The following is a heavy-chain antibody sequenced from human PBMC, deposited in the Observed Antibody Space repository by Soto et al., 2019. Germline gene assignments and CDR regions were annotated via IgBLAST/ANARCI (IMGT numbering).Heavy chain of an antibody. CDR1: GFTFSSYA. CDR3: AKDLDASGPRVAFDI. CDR2: ASGSGDSS. J-gene: IGHJ3*02. Sequence: VGSLRLSCSASGFTFSSYAMSWVRHTPFKGLDWVSAASGSGDSSYHADSVKGRFTISRDNSKNTLYLQMNSLRVEDTAVYFCAKDLDASGPRVAFDIWGQGTLVTVSS. D-gene: IGHD2-15*01. V-gene: IGHV3-23*01.